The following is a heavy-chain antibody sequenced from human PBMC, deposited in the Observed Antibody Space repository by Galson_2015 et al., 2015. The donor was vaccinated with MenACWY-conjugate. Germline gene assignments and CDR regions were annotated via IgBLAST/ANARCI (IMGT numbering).Heavy chain of an antibody. CDR1: GFTFNNYW. CDR2: IKADGSFS. D-gene: IGHD1-1*01. J-gene: IGHJ4*02. CDR3: ARDNNWSFDS. Sequence: SLRLSCAAAGFTFNNYWMHWVRHPPGKGLEWISYIKADGSFSNYAGSVKGRFTISTDNAKIMVYLQMDGLGDEDTAVYFCARDNNWSFDSWGQGTLVTVSS. V-gene: IGHV3-74*01.